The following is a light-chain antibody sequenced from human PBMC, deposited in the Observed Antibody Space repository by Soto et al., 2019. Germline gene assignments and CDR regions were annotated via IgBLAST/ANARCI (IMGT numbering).Light chain of an antibody. CDR1: QSIRYY. Sequence: DLQLTQSPPTLSASVGDRVTITCRASQSIRYYLAWYQQLPGKAPKLLIYGASSLQSGVPSRFSGSGFGTEFSLTSSSLQPDDFATYFCQHHNSYSQTFGQGTKVEIK. J-gene: IGKJ1*01. CDR2: GAS. V-gene: IGKV1-5*01. CDR3: QHHNSYSQT.